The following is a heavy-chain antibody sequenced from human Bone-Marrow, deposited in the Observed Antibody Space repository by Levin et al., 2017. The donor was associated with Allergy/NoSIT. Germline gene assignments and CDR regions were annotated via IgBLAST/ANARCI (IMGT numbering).Heavy chain of an antibody. CDR3: ARVLNNVGGYFY. Sequence: GESLKISCAASGFIFDGYAMHWVRQAPGKGLEWVSLIRWDGSGTSYADSVKGRFTVSRDNAKSTLYLQMDSLRAEDTALYYCARVLNNVGGYFYWGQGTLVTVSS. D-gene: IGHD3-22*01. CDR1: GFIFDGYA. CDR2: IRWDGSGT. V-gene: IGHV3-43D*04. J-gene: IGHJ4*02.